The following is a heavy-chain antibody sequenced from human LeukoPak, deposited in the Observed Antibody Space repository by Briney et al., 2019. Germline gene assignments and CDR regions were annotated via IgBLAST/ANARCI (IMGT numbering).Heavy chain of an antibody. CDR3: AKGGHYSFFDY. CDR1: GFTVGSSY. CDR2: ISGDGTET. Sequence: GGSLRLSCAASGFTVGSSYMNWVRQAPGKGLEWVSTISGDGTETFYADSVKGRFTISRDNSKNTHYLQMSSLRAEDTGIYYCAKGGHYSFFDYWGQGTLVTVSS. V-gene: IGHV3-23*01. D-gene: IGHD4-11*01. J-gene: IGHJ4*02.